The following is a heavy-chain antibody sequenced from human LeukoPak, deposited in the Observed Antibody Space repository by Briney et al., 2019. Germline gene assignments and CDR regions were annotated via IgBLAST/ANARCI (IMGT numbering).Heavy chain of an antibody. CDR2: ISSSSSYI. CDR1: GFTFSSYS. D-gene: IGHD3-16*01. Sequence: PGGSLRLSCAASGFTFSSYSMNWVRQAPGKGLEWVSSISSSSSYIYYADSVKGRFTISRDNAKNSLYLQMNSLRAEDTAVYYCARARGPVEYYYYMDVWGKGTTVTISS. V-gene: IGHV3-21*01. CDR3: ARARGPVEYYYYMDV. J-gene: IGHJ6*03.